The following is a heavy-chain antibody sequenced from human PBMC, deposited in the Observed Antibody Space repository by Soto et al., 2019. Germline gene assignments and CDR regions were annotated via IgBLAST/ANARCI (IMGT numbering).Heavy chain of an antibody. D-gene: IGHD3-16*01. CDR1: GGSISSGDYY. CDR3: ARAESVGCPVLPDC. Sequence: QVQLQESGPGLVKPSQTLSLTCTVSGGSISSGDYYWTLIRQHPGKGLEWIGYIYHRGSTKYNPSRKNRVTISVDTSKNQISLELSSLSAAGTAVYYWARAESVGCPVLPDCWGEGSLVTVST. V-gene: IGHV4-31*03. J-gene: IGHJ4*02. CDR2: IYHRGST.